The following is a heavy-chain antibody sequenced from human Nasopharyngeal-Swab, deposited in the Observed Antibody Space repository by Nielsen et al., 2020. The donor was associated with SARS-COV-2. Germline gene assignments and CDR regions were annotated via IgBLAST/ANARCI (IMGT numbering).Heavy chain of an antibody. D-gene: IGHD4-23*01. Sequence: RQAPGKGLKWIGSIYYRGSTYDNPSIKSRGTISVDTSKNHFSLNLSYVTAADTAVYYCAIGDAYGGNLCYGMDVWGQGTTVTVSS. J-gene: IGHJ6*02. CDR2: IYYRGST. CDR3: AIGDAYGGNLCYGMDV. V-gene: IGHV4-39*07.